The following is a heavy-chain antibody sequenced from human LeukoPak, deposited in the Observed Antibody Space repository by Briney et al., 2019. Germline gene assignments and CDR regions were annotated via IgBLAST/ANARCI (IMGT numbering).Heavy chain of an antibody. V-gene: IGHV1-2*02. CDR3: ARDLDCSGGSCYD. CDR2: INPNSGGT. D-gene: IGHD2-15*01. Sequence: ASVKVSCKASGYTFTGYYMHWVRQAPGQGLEWMGWINPNSGGTNYAQKFQGRVTMTRDTSISTAYMELSRLRSDDTAVYYCARDLDCSGGSCYDWGQGTLVTVSS. J-gene: IGHJ4*02. CDR1: GYTFTGYY.